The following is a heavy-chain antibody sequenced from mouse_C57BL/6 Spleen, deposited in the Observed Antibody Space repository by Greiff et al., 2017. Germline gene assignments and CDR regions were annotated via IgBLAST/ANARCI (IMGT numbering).Heavy chain of an antibody. V-gene: IGHV1-15*01. D-gene: IGHD3-3*01. CDR2: IDPETGGT. J-gene: IGHJ4*01. CDR1: GYTFTDYE. Sequence: VKLQESGAELVRPGASVTLSCKASGYTFTDYEMHWVKQTPVHGLEWIGAIDPETGGTAYNQKFKGKAILTADKSSSTAYMELRSLTSEDSAVYYCTRGDSLYAMDYWGQGTSVTVSS. CDR3: TRGDSLYAMDY.